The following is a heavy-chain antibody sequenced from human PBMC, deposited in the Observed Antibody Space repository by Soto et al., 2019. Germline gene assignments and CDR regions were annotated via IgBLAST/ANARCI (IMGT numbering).Heavy chain of an antibody. CDR1: GFSFSSYN. J-gene: IGHJ3*01. CDR2: MSSSSRNL. D-gene: IGHD4-17*01. Sequence: EVQLVESGGGLVKPGGSLRLSCAASGFSFSSYNMNWVRQVPGKGLECVSFMSSSSRNLDYPDSVTDRFTISGDNARDSLYLQMDSLRDEDKAIYYCVLDLTTRYVFDVWGQGTKVTVSS. CDR3: VLDLTTRYVFDV. V-gene: IGHV3-21*01.